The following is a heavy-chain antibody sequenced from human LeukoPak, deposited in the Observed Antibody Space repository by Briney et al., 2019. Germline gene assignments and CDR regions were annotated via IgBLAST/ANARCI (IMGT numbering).Heavy chain of an antibody. Sequence: PGGSLRLSCAASGFTFSKFGMHWVRQAPGKGLEWGTFIRYDGSTKYYTDSLKGRFTISRDNAKNSLYLQMNSLRAEDTAVYYCAMWGVVVPAAMRAFYYYYMDVWGKGTTVTISS. J-gene: IGHJ6*03. D-gene: IGHD2-2*01. CDR2: IRYDGSTK. CDR1: GFTFSKFG. V-gene: IGHV3-30*02. CDR3: AMWGVVVPAAMRAFYYYYMDV.